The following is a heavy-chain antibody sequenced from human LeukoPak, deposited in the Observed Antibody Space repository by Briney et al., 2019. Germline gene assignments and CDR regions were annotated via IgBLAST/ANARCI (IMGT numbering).Heavy chain of an antibody. CDR1: GGSISSSRYY. D-gene: IGHD3-3*01. CDR2: LSYSGTT. V-gene: IGHV4-39*07. Sequence: SEALSLTCTVSGGSISSSRYYWGWIRQPPGKGLEWIGSLSYSGTTSYNPSLKSRVNISVDKSRNQLSLNLKSVTAADTAVYYCARARTIFGVGRNWFDPWGQGTLVTVSS. CDR3: ARARTIFGVGRNWFDP. J-gene: IGHJ5*02.